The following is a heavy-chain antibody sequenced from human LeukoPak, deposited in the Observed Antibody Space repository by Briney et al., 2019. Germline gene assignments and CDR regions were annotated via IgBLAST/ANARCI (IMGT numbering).Heavy chain of an antibody. D-gene: IGHD6-19*01. J-gene: IGHJ4*02. CDR3: ARYGGSGWVIDN. CDR1: GGSISSYY. CDR2: IYYTGAT. Sequence: PSETLSLTCTVSGGSISSYYWTWIRQPPGKGLEWIGYIYYTGATSYNPSLKSRVTISVDPSKKQFFLKLPSVTAADTAVYYCARYGGSGWVIDNWGQGTLVTVSS. V-gene: IGHV4-59*08.